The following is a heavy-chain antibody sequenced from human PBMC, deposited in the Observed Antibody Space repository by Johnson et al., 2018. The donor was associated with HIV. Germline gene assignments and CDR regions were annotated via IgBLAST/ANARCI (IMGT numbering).Heavy chain of an antibody. CDR3: ARGSRYTHDNDDVYLLQAFDI. Sequence: QMQLVESGGGLVQPGGSLRLSCAASVFTFSSSAMHWVSQAPAKGLEWVAVISYDGSDKYYAASVKGRFTLSIDSSKNTLSLTMNTLRADDTAVYYCARGSRYTHDNDDVYLLQAFDIWGQGTMVTVSS. J-gene: IGHJ3*02. CDR1: VFTFSSSA. V-gene: IGHV3-30*04. CDR2: ISYDGSDK. D-gene: IGHD3-16*01.